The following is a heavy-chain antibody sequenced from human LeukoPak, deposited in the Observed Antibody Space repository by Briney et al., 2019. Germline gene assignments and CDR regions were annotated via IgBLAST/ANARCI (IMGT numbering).Heavy chain of an antibody. D-gene: IGHD6-6*01. CDR1: GGSISSYY. CDR3: ARHSSSTPFDY. V-gene: IGHV4-39*01. J-gene: IGHJ4*02. Sequence: SETLSLTCTVSGGSISSYYWGWIRQPPGKGLEWIGSIYYSGSTYYNPSLKSRVTISVDTSKNQFSLKLSSVTAADTAVYYCARHSSSTPFDYWGQGTLVTVSS. CDR2: IYYSGST.